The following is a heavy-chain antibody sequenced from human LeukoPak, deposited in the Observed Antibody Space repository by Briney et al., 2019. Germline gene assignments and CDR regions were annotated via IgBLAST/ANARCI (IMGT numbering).Heavy chain of an antibody. CDR1: GFSFITYA. J-gene: IGHJ4*02. D-gene: IGHD3-10*01. CDR3: AKDPRNYGSVFDY. CDR2: LSASGGTT. V-gene: IGHV3-23*01. Sequence: GGSLRLSCSASGFSFITYAMTWVRQAPGKGLEWVSALSASGGTTYYADSVKGRFTISRDDSKNTLYLQMNSLRAEDTAVYYCAKDPRNYGSVFDYWGQGTLVTVSS.